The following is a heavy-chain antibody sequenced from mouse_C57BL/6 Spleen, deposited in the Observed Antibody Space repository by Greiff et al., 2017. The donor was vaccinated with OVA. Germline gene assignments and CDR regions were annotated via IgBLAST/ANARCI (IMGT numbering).Heavy chain of an antibody. J-gene: IGHJ2*01. D-gene: IGHD1-1*01. CDR2: INPGSGGT. CDR1: GYAFTNYL. V-gene: IGHV1-54*01. Sequence: VQLQQSGAELVRPGTSVKVSCKASGYAFTNYLIEWVKQRPGQGLEWIGVINPGSGGTNYNEKFKGKATLTADKSSSTAYMQLSSLTSEDSAVYFCARATVVAPHFDYWGQGTTLTVSS. CDR3: ARATVVAPHFDY.